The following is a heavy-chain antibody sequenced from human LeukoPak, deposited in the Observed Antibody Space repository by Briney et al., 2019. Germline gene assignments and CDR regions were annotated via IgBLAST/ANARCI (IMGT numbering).Heavy chain of an antibody. D-gene: IGHD3-16*01. V-gene: IGHV3-66*03. J-gene: IGHJ5*01. Sequence: GGSLRLSCAGSGFSVSNYYMNWVRQAPGKGLEWVSLIRDSGETFYADSVKGRFTISRDNSKNTVYLQMNRLRVEDTAVYFCARDRAVAQVWVEFDSWGQGTLVTVSS. CDR2: IRDSGET. CDR3: ARDRAVAQVWVEFDS. CDR1: GFSVSNYY.